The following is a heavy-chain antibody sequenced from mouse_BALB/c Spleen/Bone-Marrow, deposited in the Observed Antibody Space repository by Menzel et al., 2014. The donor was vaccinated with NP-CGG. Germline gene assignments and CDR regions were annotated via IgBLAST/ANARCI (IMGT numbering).Heavy chain of an antibody. CDR2: ISLYSGNT. Sequence: VMLVESGPELVRPGVSVKISCKGSGYTFTDYGMHWVKRSHANSLEWIGLISLYSGNTNYNQKFKDKATMTVDESSSTAYMELARLTSEDSAIYYCARGDYRYDETMDYWGQGTSVTVSS. CDR3: ARGDYRYDETMDY. CDR1: GYTFTDYG. J-gene: IGHJ4*01. D-gene: IGHD2-14*01. V-gene: IGHV1-67*01.